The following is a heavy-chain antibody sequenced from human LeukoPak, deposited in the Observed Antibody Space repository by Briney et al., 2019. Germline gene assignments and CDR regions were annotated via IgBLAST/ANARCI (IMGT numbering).Heavy chain of an antibody. CDR2: ITSNGDRT. CDR1: GFTFSHYP. D-gene: IGHD6-6*01. V-gene: IGHV3-64D*06. CDR3: VKEISSSWSF. Sequence: GGSLRLPCSASGFTFSHYPMHWVRQAPGKRLEYVSAITSNGDRTFYADSVKGRFTISRDNSKNTLNLQISSLRPEDTAIYYCVKEISSSWSFWGQGTLVTVPS. J-gene: IGHJ4*02.